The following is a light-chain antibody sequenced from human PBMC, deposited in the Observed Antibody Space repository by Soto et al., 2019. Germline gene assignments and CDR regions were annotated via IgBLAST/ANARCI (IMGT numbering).Light chain of an antibody. CDR3: QQYNDWPLT. V-gene: IGKV3D-15*01. Sequence: IVMTQSPATLSVSPGDGATLSCMASQSVDSNLAWYQQKPGQTPRLLMYGASTRPTGIPARFSGSGSGTGFTLTIISLQYEDSAVYYCQQYNDWPLTFGGGTKVDIK. CDR2: GAS. CDR1: QSVDSN. J-gene: IGKJ4*01.